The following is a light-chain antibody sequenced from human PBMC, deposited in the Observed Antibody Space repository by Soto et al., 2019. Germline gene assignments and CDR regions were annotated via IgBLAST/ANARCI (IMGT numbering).Light chain of an antibody. CDR3: QQYGSSPPWT. V-gene: IGKV3-20*01. Sequence: EIVLTQSPGTLSLSPGERATLSCRASQSVSSSYLAWYQQKPGQAPRHLIYGASSRATGIPARFIGSGSGTDFTLTISRLEPEDFAVYYCQQYGSSPPWTFGQGTKVEIK. CDR2: GAS. CDR1: QSVSSSY. J-gene: IGKJ1*01.